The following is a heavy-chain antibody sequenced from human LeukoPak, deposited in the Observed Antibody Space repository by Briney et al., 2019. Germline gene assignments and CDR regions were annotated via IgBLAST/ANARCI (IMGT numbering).Heavy chain of an antibody. J-gene: IGHJ4*02. CDR3: MTDQTSMIVVVSPFDY. V-gene: IGHV3-15*01. D-gene: IGHD3-22*01. CDR2: IKSKTDGGTT. Sequence: MPGGSLRLSCAASGFTFCNAWMSWVRQAPGKGLEWVGRIKSKTDGGTTDYAAPVKGRFTISRDDSKNTLYLQMNSLKTEDTAVYYCMTDQTSMIVVVSPFDYWGQGTLVTVSS. CDR1: GFTFCNAW.